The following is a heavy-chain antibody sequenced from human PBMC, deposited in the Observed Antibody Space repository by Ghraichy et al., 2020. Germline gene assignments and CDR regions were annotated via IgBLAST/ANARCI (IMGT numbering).Heavy chain of an antibody. CDR3: AKVDYIGKFYRSIDY. V-gene: IGHV3-30*18. J-gene: IGHJ4*02. CDR2: ISYDGSDT. D-gene: IGHD3-16*02. Sequence: GESLNISCAASGFTFSAYGMHWVRQAPGKGLEWVAVISYDGSDTYYSDSVKGRFTISRDDSKNTVYLQMNSLRAEDTALYYCAKVDYIGKFYRSIDYWGQGTLVTVSS. CDR1: GFTFSAYG.